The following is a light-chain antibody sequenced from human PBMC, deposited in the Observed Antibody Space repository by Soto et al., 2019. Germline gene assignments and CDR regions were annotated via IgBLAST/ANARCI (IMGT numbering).Light chain of an antibody. V-gene: IGLV1-44*01. CDR1: SSNIGSNT. CDR2: SNN. Sequence: QSVLTQPPSASGTPGQGVTISCSGSSSNIGSNTVNWYQQLPGTAPKLVIYSNNQRPSGVPDRFSGSKSGTSASLAISGLQSEDEADYYCVAWDDSLNGYVVFGGGTQLTVL. CDR3: VAWDDSLNGYVV. J-gene: IGLJ2*01.